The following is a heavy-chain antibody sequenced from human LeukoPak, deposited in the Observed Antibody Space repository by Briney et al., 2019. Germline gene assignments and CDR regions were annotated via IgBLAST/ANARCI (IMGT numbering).Heavy chain of an antibody. Sequence: SETLFLTCTVSGGSLTNYYWTWLRQPPGKGLEWIGYIDYSGRANYSPSLKSRVTISLDTSNNQFSLKFNSVTAADTAVYYCARALATMFFDYWGQGTLVTVST. V-gene: IGHV4-59*01. CDR2: IDYSGRA. D-gene: IGHD5-12*01. CDR1: GGSLTNYY. J-gene: IGHJ4*02. CDR3: ARALATMFFDY.